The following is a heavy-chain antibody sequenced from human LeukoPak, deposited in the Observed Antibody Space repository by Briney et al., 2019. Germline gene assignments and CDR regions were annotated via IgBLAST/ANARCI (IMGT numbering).Heavy chain of an antibody. CDR3: AKDRDSYYGSGSEFDY. CDR1: GFTFRTYN. Sequence: GGSLRLSCAASGFTFRTYNMNWVRQAPGKGLEWVSSITTSSTYIYYADSVKGRFTISRDNSKNTLYLQMNSLRAEDTAVYYCAKDRDSYYGSGSEFDYWGQGTLVTVSS. V-gene: IGHV3-21*01. D-gene: IGHD3-10*01. J-gene: IGHJ4*02. CDR2: ITTSSTYI.